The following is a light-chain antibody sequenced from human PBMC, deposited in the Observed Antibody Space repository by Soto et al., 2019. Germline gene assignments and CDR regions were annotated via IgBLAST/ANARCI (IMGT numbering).Light chain of an antibody. CDR2: DAS. J-gene: IGKJ4*01. CDR1: QSVSSY. CDR3: QQRSNWPQVT. V-gene: IGKV3-11*01. Sequence: EIVLTQSPATLSLSPGERATLSCRASQSVSSYLAWYQQKPGQAPRLLIYDASNRATGIPARFNVSGSGTDFTLTISCLEPEDFAVYYCQQRSNWPQVTFGGGTKVEIK.